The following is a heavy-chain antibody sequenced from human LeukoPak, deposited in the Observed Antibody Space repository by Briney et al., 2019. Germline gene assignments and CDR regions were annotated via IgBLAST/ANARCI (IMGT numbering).Heavy chain of an antibody. D-gene: IGHD4-17*01. CDR3: ARVPTVTFFDY. J-gene: IGHJ4*02. CDR2: IYYSENP. V-gene: IGHV4-34*01. CDR1: GGSFSGYY. Sequence: PSETLSLTCAVYGGSFSGYYWNWIRQPPGKGLEWIGSIYYSENPYYNPSLKSRGTISVDTSKNQFSLKLSSVTAADTAVYYCARVPTVTFFDYWGQGTLVTVSS.